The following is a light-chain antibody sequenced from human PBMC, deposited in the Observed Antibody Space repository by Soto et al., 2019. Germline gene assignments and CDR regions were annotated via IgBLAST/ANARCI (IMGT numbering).Light chain of an antibody. CDR1: QSISGW. J-gene: IGKJ1*01. CDR2: DAS. Sequence: LDLSLSTLSLKKKDRVAITGRASQSISGWLAWYQQKPGKAPKLLIYDASSLETGVPSRFSGNGSGTEFTLTIFCLQSEDVTGYSCQLYEFLPKTFC. CDR3: QLYEFLPKT. V-gene: IGKV1-5*01.